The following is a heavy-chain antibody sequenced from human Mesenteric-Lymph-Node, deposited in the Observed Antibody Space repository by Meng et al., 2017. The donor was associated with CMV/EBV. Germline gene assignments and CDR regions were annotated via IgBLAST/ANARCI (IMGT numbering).Heavy chain of an antibody. CDR1: GFTFDDYG. CDR3: AQGVTPIYYYYGMDV. D-gene: IGHD3-10*01. CDR2: INWNGGST. Sequence: GGSLRLSCAASGFTFDDYGMSWVRQAPGKGLEWVSGINWNGGSTGYADSVKGRFTISRDNAKNSLYLQMNSLRAEDTAVYYCAQGVTPIYYYYGMDVWGQGTTVTVSS. J-gene: IGHJ6*02. V-gene: IGHV3-20*04.